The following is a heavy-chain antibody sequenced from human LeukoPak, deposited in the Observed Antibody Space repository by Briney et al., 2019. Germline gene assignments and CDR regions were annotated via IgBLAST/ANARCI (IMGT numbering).Heavy chain of an antibody. D-gene: IGHD3-3*01. V-gene: IGHV3-64*01. J-gene: IGHJ4*02. CDR1: GFTFSSYA. Sequence: GGSLRLSCAASGFTFSSYAMHWLRQAPGKGLEYVSAISTNGGSTYYANSLKGRFTISRDNSKNTLYLQMGSLRAEDMAVYYCARDSSREDTACGVPNYWGQGALVTVSS. CDR3: ARDSSREDTACGVPNY. CDR2: ISTNGGST.